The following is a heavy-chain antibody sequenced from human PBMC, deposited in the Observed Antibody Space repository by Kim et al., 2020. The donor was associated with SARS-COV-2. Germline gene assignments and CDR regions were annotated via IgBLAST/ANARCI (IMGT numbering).Heavy chain of an antibody. D-gene: IGHD3-22*01. V-gene: IGHV3-48*03. J-gene: IGHJ4*02. CDR3: ARGRYYDSSGYYLSPFDY. CDR1: GFTFSSYE. CDR2: ISSSGSTI. Sequence: GGSLRLSCAASGFTFSSYEMNWVRQAPGKGLEWVSYISSSGSTIYYADSVKGRFTISRDNAKNSLYLQMNSLRAEDTAVYYCARGRYYDSSGYYLSPFDYWGQGTLVTVSS.